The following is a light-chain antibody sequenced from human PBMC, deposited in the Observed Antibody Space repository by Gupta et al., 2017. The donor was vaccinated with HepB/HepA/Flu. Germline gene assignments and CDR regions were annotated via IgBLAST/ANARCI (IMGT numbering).Light chain of an antibody. Sequence: DIVMTQSPATLSVSPRERATLSCRASETISSNLAWYQQKPGQAPRLLIYGASTRATGIPARFSGSGSGREFTLTISSLQSEDFAVYYCQQYINWLPITFGQGTRLEIK. CDR2: GAS. CDR1: ETISSN. CDR3: QQYINWLPIT. J-gene: IGKJ5*01. V-gene: IGKV3-15*01.